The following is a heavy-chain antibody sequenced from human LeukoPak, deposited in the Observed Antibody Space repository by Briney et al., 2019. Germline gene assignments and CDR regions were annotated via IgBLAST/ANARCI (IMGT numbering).Heavy chain of an antibody. CDR1: GYSISSGYY. CDR2: IYHSGST. J-gene: IGHJ4*02. V-gene: IGHV4-38-2*02. CDR3: ADGAHYYDSSGYRFDY. Sequence: SETLSLTCTVSGYSISSGYYWGWIRQPPGKGLEWIGSIYHSGSTYYNPSLKSRVTISVDTSKNQFSLKLSSVTAADTAVYYCADGAHYYDSSGYRFDYWGQGTLVTVSP. D-gene: IGHD3-22*01.